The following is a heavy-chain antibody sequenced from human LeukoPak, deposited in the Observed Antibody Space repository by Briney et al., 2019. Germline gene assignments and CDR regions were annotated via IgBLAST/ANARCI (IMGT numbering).Heavy chain of an antibody. CDR2: ISYDGSNK. J-gene: IGHJ4*02. D-gene: IGHD2-2*01. CDR1: GFTFSSYA. Sequence: PGGSLRLSCAASGFTFSSYAMHWVRQAPGKGLEWVAVISYDGSNKYYADSVKGRFTISRDNSKNTLYLEMNSLRAEETAVYYCARGGVVPAAPDYWGQGTLVTVSS. V-gene: IGHV3-30*04. CDR3: ARGGVVPAAPDY.